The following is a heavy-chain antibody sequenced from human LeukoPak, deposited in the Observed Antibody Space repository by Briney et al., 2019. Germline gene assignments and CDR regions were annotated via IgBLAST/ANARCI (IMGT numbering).Heavy chain of an antibody. Sequence: PSETLSLTCTVSGGSISSYYWSWIRQPPGKGLEWIGYIYYSGSTNYNPSLKSRVTISVDTSKNQFSLKLRSVTAADTAVYYCASSRYYYDSSGILFDYWGQGTLVTVSS. CDR2: IYYSGST. D-gene: IGHD3-22*01. V-gene: IGHV4-59*01. CDR3: ASSRYYYDSSGILFDY. CDR1: GGSISSYY. J-gene: IGHJ4*02.